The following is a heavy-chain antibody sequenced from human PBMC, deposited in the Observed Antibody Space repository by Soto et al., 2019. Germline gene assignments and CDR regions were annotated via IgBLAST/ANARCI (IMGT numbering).Heavy chain of an antibody. V-gene: IGHV4-4*07. J-gene: IGHJ5*02. CDR3: ARGLTVAGLLNWFDP. Sequence: SETLSLTCTVPGGSISSYYWSWIRQPAGKGLEWIGRIYTSGSTNYNPSLKSRVTMSVDTSKNQFSLKLSSVTAADTAVYYCARGLTVAGLLNWFDPWGQGTLVTVSS. CDR2: IYTSGST. CDR1: GGSISSYY. D-gene: IGHD6-19*01.